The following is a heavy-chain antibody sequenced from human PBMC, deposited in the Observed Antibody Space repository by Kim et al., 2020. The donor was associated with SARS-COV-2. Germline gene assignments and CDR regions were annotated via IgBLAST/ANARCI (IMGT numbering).Heavy chain of an antibody. CDR3: ARDRSLSRPGGFDY. CDR2: ISRNSDNI. V-gene: IGHV3-48*01. CDR1: EFTFSSYS. J-gene: IGHJ4*02. D-gene: IGHD2-15*01. Sequence: GGSLRLSCAASEFTFSSYSMNWVRQAPGKGLEWVSYISRNSDNIYYADSVKGRFTISRDNAKNSLYLQMNSLRADDTAMYYCARDRSLSRPGGFDYWGQGTLVTVSS.